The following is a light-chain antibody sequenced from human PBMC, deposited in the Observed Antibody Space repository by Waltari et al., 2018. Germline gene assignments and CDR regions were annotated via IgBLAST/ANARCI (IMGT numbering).Light chain of an antibody. J-gene: IGKJ4*01. V-gene: IGKV3-11*01. CDR2: DAS. CDR3: QQRSNWSLT. CDR1: QSVSSY. Sequence: EIVLTQSPATLSLSPGERATPSCRASQSVSSYLAWYQQKPGQAPRLLIYDASNRATGIPARFSGSGSGTDFTLTISSLGPEDFAVYYCQQRSNWSLTFGGGTKVEIK.